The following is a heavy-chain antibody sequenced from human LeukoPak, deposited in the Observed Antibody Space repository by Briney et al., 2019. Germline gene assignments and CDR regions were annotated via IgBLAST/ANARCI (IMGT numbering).Heavy chain of an antibody. CDR1: GYTYTGYS. CDR3: ARDIRRNNSSHIDY. CDR2: INPNSGGT. J-gene: IGHJ4*02. Sequence: ASVKVSCKASGYTYTGYSMHWVRQAPGQGLEWMGWINPNSGGTNNAQKFQGRVTMTRDTSISTAYMELSRLKSDDTAVYYCARDIRRNNSSHIDYWGQGALVTVSS. D-gene: IGHD6-13*01. V-gene: IGHV1-2*02.